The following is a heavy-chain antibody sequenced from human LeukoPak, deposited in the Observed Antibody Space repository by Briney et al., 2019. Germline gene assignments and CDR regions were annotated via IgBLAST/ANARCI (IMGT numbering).Heavy chain of an antibody. D-gene: IGHD7-27*01. J-gene: IGHJ4*02. CDR3: ARRLGIMRDPFDY. Sequence: KPSETLSLTCAVSGYSISSGYYWGWIRQPPGKGLEWIGSIYHSGSTYYNPSLKSRVTISVDTSKNQFSLKLSSVTAADTAVYYCARRLGIMRDPFDYWGQGTLVTASS. CDR2: IYHSGST. CDR1: GYSISSGYY. V-gene: IGHV4-38-2*01.